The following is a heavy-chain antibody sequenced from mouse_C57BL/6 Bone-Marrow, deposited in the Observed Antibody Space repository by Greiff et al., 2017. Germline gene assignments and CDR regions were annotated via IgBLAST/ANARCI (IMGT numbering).Heavy chain of an antibody. Sequence: EVQLQQSGTVLARPGASVKMSCKTSGYTFTSYWLHWVKQRPGQGLAWLGAIYPGNSDTSYNQTFKGKAKLTAVTSASTAYMELSSLTNEDSAVYYCTRWGVIYYGFAYWGQGTLVTVSA. CDR2: IYPGNSDT. CDR1: GYTFTSYW. CDR3: TRWGVIYYGFAY. D-gene: IGHD2-1*01. V-gene: IGHV1-5*01. J-gene: IGHJ3*01.